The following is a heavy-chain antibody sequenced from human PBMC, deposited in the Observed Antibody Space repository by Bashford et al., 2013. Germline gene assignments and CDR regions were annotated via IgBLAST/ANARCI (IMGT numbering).Heavy chain of an antibody. J-gene: IGHJ4*02. CDR3: ARHLSTVATPIDN. Sequence: WVRQMPGKGLESMGIIYPGDSDSKYSPSFQGQVTISADKSTTITYLQWSSLKASDSGVYYCARHLSTVATPIDNWGQGTLVTVSS. CDR2: IYPGDSDS. V-gene: IGHV5-51*01. D-gene: IGHD4-23*01.